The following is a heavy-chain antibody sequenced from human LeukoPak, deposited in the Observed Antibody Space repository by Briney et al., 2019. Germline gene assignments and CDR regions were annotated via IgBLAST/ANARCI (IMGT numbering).Heavy chain of an antibody. D-gene: IGHD3-3*01. Sequence: GESLKISCQAFGYSFTTYWIGWVRQMPGNGLECMGIIYPGDSDVRYSPSFQGQVTISADKSISTAYLQWSSLKASDTAMYYCARIPSFDFWSGSLFYYFGYWGQGTLVTVSS. CDR1: GYSFTTYW. V-gene: IGHV5-51*01. J-gene: IGHJ4*02. CDR2: IYPGDSDV. CDR3: ARIPSFDFWSGSLFYYFGY.